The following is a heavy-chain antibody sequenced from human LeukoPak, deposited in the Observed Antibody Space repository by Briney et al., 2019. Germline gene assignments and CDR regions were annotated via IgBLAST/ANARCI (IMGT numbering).Heavy chain of an antibody. CDR1: GFTFSDYY. V-gene: IGHV4-59*05. D-gene: IGHD2-2*01. J-gene: IGHJ5*02. CDR3: APNPQDIVVVPAALP. Sequence: PGGSLRLSCAASGFTFSDYYMSWIRQPPGKGLEWIGSIYYSGSTYYNPSLKSRVTISVDTSKNQFSLKLSSVTAADTAVYYCAPNPQDIVVVPAALPWGQGTLVTVSS. CDR2: IYYSGST.